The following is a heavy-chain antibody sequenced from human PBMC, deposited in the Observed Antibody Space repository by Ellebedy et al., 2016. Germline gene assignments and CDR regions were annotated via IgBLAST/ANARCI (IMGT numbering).Heavy chain of an antibody. Sequence: SETLSLTCTVSGGSFSSHFWSWIRQPPGKGLEWIGYIYYRGSTNYNPSLKSRVTTSVDSSKNHYSLRLGSVPAADTAVYYCARHTGWLPSPTDYWGQGTLVTVSS. CDR2: IYYRGST. D-gene: IGHD5-12*01. J-gene: IGHJ4*02. V-gene: IGHV4-59*08. CDR1: GGSFSSHF. CDR3: ARHTGWLPSPTDY.